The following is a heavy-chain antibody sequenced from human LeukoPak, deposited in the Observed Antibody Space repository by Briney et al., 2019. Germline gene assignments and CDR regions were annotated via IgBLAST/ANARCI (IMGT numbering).Heavy chain of an antibody. CDR2: IYYSGST. Sequence: SETLSLTCTVSGGSISSYYWSWIRQPPGKGLEWIGYIYYSGSTNYNPSLKSRVTISVDTSKNQFSLKLRSVTAADTAVYYCARGRYYFDYWGQGTLVTVSS. V-gene: IGHV4-59*01. CDR3: ARGRYYFDY. J-gene: IGHJ4*02. CDR1: GGSISSYY.